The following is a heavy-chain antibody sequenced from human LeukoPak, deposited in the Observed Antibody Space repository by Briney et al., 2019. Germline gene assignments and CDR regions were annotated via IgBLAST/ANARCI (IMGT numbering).Heavy chain of an antibody. CDR2: INWSGSRT. D-gene: IGHD1/OR15-1a*01. CDR3: ARDVTTSDN. Sequence: GGSLRLSCAASGFILSSYWMHWVRQAPGKGLEWVSGINWSGSRTGYADSLKGRFTISRDNAKNTLYLQMNSLRNEDTALYYCARDVTTSDNWGQGTLAIVSS. CDR1: GFILSSYW. J-gene: IGHJ4*02. V-gene: IGHV3-20*04.